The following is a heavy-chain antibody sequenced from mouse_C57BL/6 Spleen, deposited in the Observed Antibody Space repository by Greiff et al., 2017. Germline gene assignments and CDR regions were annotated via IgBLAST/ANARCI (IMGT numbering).Heavy chain of an antibody. CDR1: GFTFSSYA. CDR2: ISSGGDYI. J-gene: IGHJ4*01. V-gene: IGHV5-9-1*02. CDR3: TREDYYSNPYAMDY. Sequence: EVMLVESGEGLVKPGGSLKLSCAASGFTFSSYAMSWVRQTPEKRLEWVAYISSGGDYINYADTVKGRFTISRDNARNTLYLQMSSLKSEDTAMYYCTREDYYSNPYAMDYWGQGTSVTVSS. D-gene: IGHD2-5*01.